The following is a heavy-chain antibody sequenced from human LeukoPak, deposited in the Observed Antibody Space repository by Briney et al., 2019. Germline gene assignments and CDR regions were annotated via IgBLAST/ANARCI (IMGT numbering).Heavy chain of an antibody. J-gene: IGHJ4*02. CDR1: GFTVSSNY. D-gene: IGHD5-24*01. V-gene: IGHV3-53*01. CDR2: IYGGGNI. CDR3: ARAAGYNYPYYFDY. Sequence: GGSLRLSCAASGFTVSSNYMNWVRQAPGKRLEWVSVIYGGGNIYYADSVKGRFTISRDNSKNTLYLQMNSLRAEDTAVYYCARAAGYNYPYYFDYWGQGTLVTVSS.